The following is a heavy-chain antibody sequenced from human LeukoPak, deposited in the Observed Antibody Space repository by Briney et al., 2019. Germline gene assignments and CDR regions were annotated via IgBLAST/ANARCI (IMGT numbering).Heavy chain of an antibody. CDR2: IIPIFGAP. J-gene: IGHJ3*01. D-gene: IGHD2-15*01. Sequence: SSVKVSCKASGGTLSSYTISWVRQAPGQGLEWMGGIIPIFGAPNYAQKFQGRVTITTDESTSTVYIELSSLRSEDTAIYYWARDLVLGSGGSCSGHDAFDFWGRGTLVTVSS. CDR3: ARDLVLGSGGSCSGHDAFDF. V-gene: IGHV1-69*05. CDR1: GGTLSSYT.